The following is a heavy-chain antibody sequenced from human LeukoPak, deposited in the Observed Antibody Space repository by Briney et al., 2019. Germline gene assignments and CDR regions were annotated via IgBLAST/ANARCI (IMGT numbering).Heavy chain of an antibody. CDR2: ISGSGGST. Sequence: GGSLRLSCAASGFTFSSYAMSWVRQAPGKGLEWVSAISGSGGSTYYADSVKGRFTISRDNAKNSVYLQMNSLRAEDTAVYYCARAIGGYCSGGSCYSLHYYYYYGMDVWGQGTTVTVSS. V-gene: IGHV3-23*01. CDR1: GFTFSSYA. J-gene: IGHJ6*02. CDR3: ARAIGGYCSGGSCYSLHYYYYYGMDV. D-gene: IGHD2-15*01.